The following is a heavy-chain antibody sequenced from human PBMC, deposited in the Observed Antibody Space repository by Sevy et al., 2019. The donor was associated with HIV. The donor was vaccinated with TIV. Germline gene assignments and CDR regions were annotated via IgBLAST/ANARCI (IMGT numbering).Heavy chain of an antibody. CDR3: ARDEVVVAATHYYYYGMDV. CDR2: IYSGGST. D-gene: IGHD2-15*01. CDR1: GFTVSSNY. J-gene: IGHJ6*02. V-gene: IGHV3-53*01. Sequence: GGSLRLSCAASGFTVSSNYMSWVRQAPGKGLEWVSVIYSGGSTYYADSVKGRFTISRDNSKNTLYLQMNSLRAEETAVYYCARDEVVVAATHYYYYGMDVWGQGTTVTVSS.